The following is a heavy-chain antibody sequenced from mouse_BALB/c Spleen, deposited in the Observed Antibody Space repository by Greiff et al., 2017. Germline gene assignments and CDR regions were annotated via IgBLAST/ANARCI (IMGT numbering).Heavy chain of an antibody. Sequence: EVKLLESGGGLVKPGGSLKLSCAASGFTFSSYAMSWVRQTPEKRLEWVATISSGGSYTYYPDSVKGRFTISRDNAKNTLYLQMSSLRSEDTAMYYCARARSYYRYELGAMDYWGQGTSVTVSS. CDR1: GFTFSSYA. J-gene: IGHJ4*01. CDR2: ISSGGSYT. D-gene: IGHD2-14*01. CDR3: ARARSYYRYELGAMDY. V-gene: IGHV5-9-3*01.